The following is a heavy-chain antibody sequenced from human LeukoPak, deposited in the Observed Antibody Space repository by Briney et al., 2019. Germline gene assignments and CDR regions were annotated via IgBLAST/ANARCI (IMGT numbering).Heavy chain of an antibody. D-gene: IGHD6-19*01. CDR1: GYTFTTYY. J-gene: IGHJ6*03. Sequence: ASVKVSCKASGYTFTTYYMHWLRQAPGQGLEWMGRINPSGGSTNYAQNFQGRVTMTRDTSTSTVYMEVSSLRSEDTAVYYCASQARIAVAAPYYYYYMDVWGKGTTVTVSS. V-gene: IGHV1-46*01. CDR3: ASQARIAVAAPYYYYYMDV. CDR2: INPSGGST.